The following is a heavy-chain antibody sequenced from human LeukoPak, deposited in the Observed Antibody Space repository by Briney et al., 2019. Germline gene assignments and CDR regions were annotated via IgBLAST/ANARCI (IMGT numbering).Heavy chain of an antibody. CDR1: GGSISSYY. CDR2: IYYSGST. V-gene: IGHV4-59*01. J-gene: IGHJ5*02. D-gene: IGHD6-19*01. Sequence: KPLETLSPTCTVSGGSISSYYWSWIRQPPGKGLEWIGYIYYSGSTNYNPSLKSRVTISVDTSKNQFSLKLSSVTAADTAVYYCASQVAVAGYVTGWFDPWGQGTLVTVSS. CDR3: ASQVAVAGYVTGWFDP.